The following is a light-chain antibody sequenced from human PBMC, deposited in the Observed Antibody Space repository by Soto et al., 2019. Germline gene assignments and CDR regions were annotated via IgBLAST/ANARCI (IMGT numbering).Light chain of an antibody. CDR3: QQRNIWPPVT. V-gene: IGKV3D-20*02. CDR2: GAF. CDR1: QSVSTGY. Sequence: EIVLTQTPDSLSLSPGEMATLSCVASQSVSTGYLVWYQQKPGQPPRLLIYGAFNRAAGIPARFSGSGSGTDFTLTISSLEPEDSAVYYCQQRNIWPPVTFGPGTRLEIK. J-gene: IGKJ5*01.